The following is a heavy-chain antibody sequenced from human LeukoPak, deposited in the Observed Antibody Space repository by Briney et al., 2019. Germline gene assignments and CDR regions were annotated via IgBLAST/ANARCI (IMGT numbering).Heavy chain of an antibody. CDR3: ARDGAYYDSSGSAPFDY. J-gene: IGHJ4*02. CDR2: IYTSGST. Sequence: SETLSLTCTVSGGPISSYYWSWIRQPAGKGLEWIGRIYTSGSTNYNPSLKCRVPMSGDASKNQFPLKLRSVTAADTAVYYCARDGAYYDSSGSAPFDYWGQGTLVTVSS. D-gene: IGHD3-22*01. CDR1: GGPISSYY. V-gene: IGHV4-4*07.